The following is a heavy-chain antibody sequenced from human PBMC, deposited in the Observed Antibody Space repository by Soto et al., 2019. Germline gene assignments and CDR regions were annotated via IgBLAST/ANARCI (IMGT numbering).Heavy chain of an antibody. V-gene: IGHV3-23*01. D-gene: IGHD1-26*01. J-gene: IGHJ4*02. Sequence: EVQLLEAGGGLVQPGGPLRLSCAASGFTFSSYAMRWVRQAPGKGLEWVSAISGSGDSTYYADSVKGRFTISRDNSKNTLYLQMNSLRAEDTAIYYCARRGSGSYYDCWGQGTLVTVSS. CDR3: ARRGSGSYYDC. CDR1: GFTFSSYA. CDR2: ISGSGDST.